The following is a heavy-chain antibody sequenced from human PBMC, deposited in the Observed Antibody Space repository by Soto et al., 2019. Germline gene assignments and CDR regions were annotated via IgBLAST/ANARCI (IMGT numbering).Heavy chain of an antibody. Sequence: GGSLRFSCAASGFIFSNQAMCWVRQGPGKGLEWVSCISDRGDETFFLDSVKGRFAISRDNSENMLFLQMSSLRAEDTAIYYCARGGTYRWGYFDYWGKGTQVTVPS. CDR2: ISDRGDET. CDR1: GFIFSNQA. D-gene: IGHD2-8*02. V-gene: IGHV3-23*01. CDR3: ARGGTYRWGYFDY. J-gene: IGHJ4*02.